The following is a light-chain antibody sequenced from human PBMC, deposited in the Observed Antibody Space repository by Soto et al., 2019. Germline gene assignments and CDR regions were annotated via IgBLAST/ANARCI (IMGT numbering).Light chain of an antibody. CDR3: QQALT. Sequence: VLTQSPASLSLSPGGRAILSCRASQTVSRYYVAWYQKKHGQPPRLLIYGASTRATGVPDRFSGSGSGADFTLTIRSLQLEDFGVYYCQQALTFGGGTTVE. V-gene: IGKV3D-7*01. J-gene: IGKJ4*01. CDR1: QTVSRYY. CDR2: GAS.